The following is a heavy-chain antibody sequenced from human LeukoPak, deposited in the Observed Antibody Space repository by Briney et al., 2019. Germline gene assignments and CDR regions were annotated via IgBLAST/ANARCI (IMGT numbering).Heavy chain of an antibody. Sequence: PGGSLRLSCAASGFTVSTRYMTWVRQAPGKGLEWVSVIYSAGTTYYADSVKGRFTISRDNSKNTLYLQMNSLRAEDTAVYYCARPAAYWYFDLWGRGTLVTVSS. CDR2: IYSAGTT. D-gene: IGHD2-15*01. V-gene: IGHV3-66*01. CDR1: GFTVSTRY. CDR3: ARPAAYWYFDL. J-gene: IGHJ2*01.